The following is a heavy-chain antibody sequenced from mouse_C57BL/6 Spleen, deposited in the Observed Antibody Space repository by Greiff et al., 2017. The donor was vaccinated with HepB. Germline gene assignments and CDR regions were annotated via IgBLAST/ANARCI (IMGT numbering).Heavy chain of an antibody. J-gene: IGHJ2*01. CDR2: IDPSDSYT. Sequence: VQLQQPGAELVKPGASVKLSCKASGYTFTSYWMQWVKQRPGQGLEWIGEIDPSDSYTNYNQKFKGKATLTVDTSSSTASMQLSSLTSEDSAVYYCARGTGTRDFDYWGQGTTLTVSS. V-gene: IGHV1-50*01. CDR1: GYTFTSYW. D-gene: IGHD4-1*01. CDR3: ARGTGTRDFDY.